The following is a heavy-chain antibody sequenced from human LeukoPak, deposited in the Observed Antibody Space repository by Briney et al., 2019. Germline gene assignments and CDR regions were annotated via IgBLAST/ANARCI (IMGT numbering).Heavy chain of an antibody. V-gene: IGHV3-21*01. CDR2: FTAYSGASI. CDR1: GFTFSSYA. Sequence: GGSLRLSCAASGFTFSSYAMSWVRQAPGKGLEWVSSFTAYSGASIYYADSVRGRFTISRDNAKNSLYLQINSLRAEDTAVYFCARGTYSGYDSSFDYWGQGTLVTVSS. D-gene: IGHD5-12*01. J-gene: IGHJ4*02. CDR3: ARGTYSGYDSSFDY.